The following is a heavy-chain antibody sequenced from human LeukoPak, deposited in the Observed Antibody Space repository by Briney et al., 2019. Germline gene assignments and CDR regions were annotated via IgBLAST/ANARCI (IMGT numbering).Heavy chain of an antibody. Sequence: SETLSLTCTVSGGSISTYYWSWIRQPPGRGLEWIGYIIYSGTNYNPSLKGRVTISVDTSKNQFSLKLSSMTAADTAVYYCARHGLGFNFVDWGQGTLVTVSS. CDR3: ARHGLGFNFVD. J-gene: IGHJ4*02. CDR1: GGSISTYY. D-gene: IGHD2-2*03. CDR2: IIYSGT. V-gene: IGHV4-59*01.